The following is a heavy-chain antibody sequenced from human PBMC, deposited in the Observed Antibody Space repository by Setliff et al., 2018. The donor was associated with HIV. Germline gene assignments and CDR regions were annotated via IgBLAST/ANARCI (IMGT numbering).Heavy chain of an antibody. D-gene: IGHD3-22*01. Sequence: GGSLRLSCAVSGFSFSNYGMSWVRQAPGKGLEWVGFIRSKPIGGTTDYGASVKGRFTISRDDSKTIAYLQMNSLKTDDTAVYYCTRRYYDNSGSFRYWGQGTLVTVSS. J-gene: IGHJ4*02. V-gene: IGHV3-49*04. CDR1: GFSFSNYG. CDR2: IRSKPIGGTT. CDR3: TRRYYDNSGSFRY.